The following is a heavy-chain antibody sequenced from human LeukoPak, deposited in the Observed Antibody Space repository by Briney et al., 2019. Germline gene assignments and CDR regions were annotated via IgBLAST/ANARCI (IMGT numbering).Heavy chain of an antibody. D-gene: IGHD3-22*01. CDR2: MNPNSGNT. Sequence: ASVKVSCKASGYTFTSYDINWVRQATGQGLEWMGWMNPNSGNTGYAQKFQGRVTMTRNTSISTAYMELSSLRPEDTAVYYCARVGPSSGYYSLDYWGQGTLVTVSS. CDR1: GYTFTSYD. CDR3: ARVGPSSGYYSLDY. V-gene: IGHV1-8*01. J-gene: IGHJ4*02.